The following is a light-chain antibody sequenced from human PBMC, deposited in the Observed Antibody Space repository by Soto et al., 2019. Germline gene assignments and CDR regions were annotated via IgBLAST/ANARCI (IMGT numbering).Light chain of an antibody. CDR1: SSDIGDYKY. CDR2: DVI. J-gene: IGLJ2*01. Sequence: QSALTQPASVSGSPGQSITISCTGTSSDIGDYKYVSWYQQHPGKAPKLIIYDVINRPSGVSFRFSGSKSGNTASLTISGLQAEDEAAYYCSSYSSTTMHVIFGGGTQLTVL. V-gene: IGLV2-14*03. CDR3: SSYSSTTMHVI.